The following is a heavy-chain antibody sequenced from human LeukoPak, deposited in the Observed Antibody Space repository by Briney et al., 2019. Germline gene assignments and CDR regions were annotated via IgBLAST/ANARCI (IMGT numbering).Heavy chain of an antibody. V-gene: IGHV3-30*18. J-gene: IGHJ3*02. CDR3: AKIGNYGDYLWYAFDI. CDR1: GLTFSGYG. Sequence: GGSLRLSCAASGLTFSGYGMHWVRQAPGKGLEWVAVISYDGSNKYYADSVKGRFTISRDNSKNTLYLQMNSLRAEDTAVYYCAKIGNYGDYLWYAFDIWGQGTMVTVSS. D-gene: IGHD4-17*01. CDR2: ISYDGSNK.